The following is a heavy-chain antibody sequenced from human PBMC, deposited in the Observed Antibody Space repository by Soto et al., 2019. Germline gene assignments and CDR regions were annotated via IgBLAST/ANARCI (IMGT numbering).Heavy chain of an antibody. CDR1: GGSISSGDYY. CDR2: IYYSGST. J-gene: IGHJ5*02. V-gene: IGHV4-30-4*01. CDR3: ARERPDGCRLDP. D-gene: IGHD6-19*01. Sequence: QVQLQESGPGLVKPSQTLSLTCTVSGGSISSGDYYWSWIRQPPGKGLEWIGYIYYSGSTYYNPSLKSRVTIAVDTSKNQFSLRLSSVTAADTAVYYCARERPDGCRLDPWGQGTLVTVSS.